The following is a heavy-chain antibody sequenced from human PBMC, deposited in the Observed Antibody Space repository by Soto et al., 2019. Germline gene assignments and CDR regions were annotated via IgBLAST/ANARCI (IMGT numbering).Heavy chain of an antibody. CDR2: ISGSGGST. V-gene: IGHV3-23*01. D-gene: IGHD2-2*02. CDR3: AKNPTWGVVPAAIRGWFDP. Sequence: GGSLRLSCAASGFTFSSYAMSWVRQAPGKGLEWVSAISGSGGSTYYADSVKGRFTISRDNSKNTLYLQMNSLRAEDTAVYYCAKNPTWGVVPAAIRGWFDPWGQGTLVTVSS. CDR1: GFTFSSYA. J-gene: IGHJ5*02.